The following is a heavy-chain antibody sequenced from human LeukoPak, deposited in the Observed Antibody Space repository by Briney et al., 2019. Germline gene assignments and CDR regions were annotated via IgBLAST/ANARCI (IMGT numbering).Heavy chain of an antibody. CDR2: ICTAGDT. Sequence: GGSLRLSCAASGFTFSSYDMHWVRQATGKGLEWVSAICTAGDTYYPGSVKGRFTISREDAKNSLYLQMNSLRAGDTAVYYCARAPGYCSSTSCYSLDYWGQGTLVTVSS. CDR1: GFTFSSYD. V-gene: IGHV3-13*01. J-gene: IGHJ4*02. CDR3: ARAPGYCSSTSCYSLDY. D-gene: IGHD2-2*01.